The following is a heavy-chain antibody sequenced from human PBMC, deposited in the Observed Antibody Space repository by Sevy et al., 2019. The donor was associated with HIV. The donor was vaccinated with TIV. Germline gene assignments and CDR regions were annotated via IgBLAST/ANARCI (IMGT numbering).Heavy chain of an antibody. CDR1: GFAFHDHA. CDR3: AKDLRRGCDGINCYSYYFYFYGLDV. J-gene: IGHJ6*02. V-gene: IGHV3-9*01. Sequence: GGSLRLSCTASGFAFHDHAMHWVRQVPGKGLEWVAGISWNRGNIGYGDSVKGRFTISRDSAKQSVYLDMNGLRPDDTATYYCAKDLRRGCDGINCYSYYFYFYGLDVWGQWTTVTVSS. CDR2: ISWNRGNI. D-gene: IGHD2-21*02.